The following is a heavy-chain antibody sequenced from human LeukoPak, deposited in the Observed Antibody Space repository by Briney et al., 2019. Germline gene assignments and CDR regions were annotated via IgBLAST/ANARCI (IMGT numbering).Heavy chain of an antibody. J-gene: IGHJ4*02. CDR3: ARDRSSWRDLDY. Sequence: GGSLRLSCAASGFTFSSYAMHWVRQAPGKGLEWVAMVISDGSGEYYADSVKGRFTISRDNSKNTLYLQMNSLRPEDTAVYYCARDRSSWRDLDYWGQGTLVTVSS. CDR2: VISDGSGE. V-gene: IGHV3-30*04. D-gene: IGHD1-26*01. CDR1: GFTFSSYA.